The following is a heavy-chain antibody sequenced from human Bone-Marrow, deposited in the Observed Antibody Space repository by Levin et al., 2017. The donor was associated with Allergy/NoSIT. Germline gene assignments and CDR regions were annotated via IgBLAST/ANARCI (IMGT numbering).Heavy chain of an antibody. CDR1: GFTSSIYW. Sequence: QSGGSLRLSCAASGFTSSIYWMTWVRQAPGKGLEWVANINQDGREKNYVDSVKGRFTISRDNAKNSLYLQMNSLRAEDTAVYYCARDHYALDAFDIWGQGTMVTVSS. D-gene: IGHD2-2*01. J-gene: IGHJ3*02. CDR3: ARDHYALDAFDI. CDR2: INQDGREK. V-gene: IGHV3-7*01.